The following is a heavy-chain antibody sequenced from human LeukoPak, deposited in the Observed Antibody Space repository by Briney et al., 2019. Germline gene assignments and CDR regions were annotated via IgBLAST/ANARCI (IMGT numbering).Heavy chain of an antibody. J-gene: IGHJ4*02. CDR1: GGSISSSSYY. CDR2: IYYSGST. V-gene: IGHV4-39*07. CDR3: ARDYDILTGYSTHDY. Sequence: SETLSLTCTVSGGSISSSSYYWGWIRQPPGKGLEWIGSIYYSGSTYYNPSLKSRVTISVDTSKNQFSLKLSSVTAADTAVYYCARDYDILTGYSTHDYWGQGTLVTVSS. D-gene: IGHD3-9*01.